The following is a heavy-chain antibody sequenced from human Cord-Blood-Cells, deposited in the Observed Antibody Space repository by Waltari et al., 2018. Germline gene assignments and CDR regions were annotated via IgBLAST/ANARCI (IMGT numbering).Heavy chain of an antibody. CDR3: ARVGYCSSTSCYYFDY. CDR2: IIPILVTA. J-gene: IGHJ4*02. V-gene: IGHV1-69*06. CDR1: GGTFSSYA. D-gene: IGHD2-2*01. Sequence: QVQLVQSGAEVKKPGSSVKVSCKASGGTFSSYAISWVRQAPGQGLEWMGGIIPILVTANYAQKFQGRVTITADKSTSTAYMELSSLRSEDTAVYYCARVGYCSSTSCYYFDYWGQGTLVTVSS.